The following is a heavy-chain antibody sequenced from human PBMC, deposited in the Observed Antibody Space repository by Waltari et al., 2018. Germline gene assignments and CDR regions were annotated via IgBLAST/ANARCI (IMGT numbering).Heavy chain of an antibody. D-gene: IGHD4-17*01. CDR1: GGSISSSSYY. J-gene: IGHJ4*02. CDR3: AHLSSMTTVTSP. Sequence: QESGPGLVKPSETLSLTCTVSGGSISSSSYYWGWIRQPPGKALEWLALIYWNDDKRYSPSLKSRLTITKDTSKNQVVLTMTNMDPVDTATYYCAHLSSMTTVTSPWGQGTLVTVSS. V-gene: IGHV2-5*01. CDR2: IYWNDDK.